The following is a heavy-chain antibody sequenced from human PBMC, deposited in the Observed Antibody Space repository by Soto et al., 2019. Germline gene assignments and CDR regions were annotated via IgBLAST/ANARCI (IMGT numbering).Heavy chain of an antibody. V-gene: IGHV1-18*01. CDR1: GYTFSNYG. CDR3: ARDLVPGYTGYSDY. J-gene: IGHJ4*02. Sequence: QVQLVQSGAEVKKPGASVKVSCKTSGYTFSNYGINWVRLAPGQGLEWMGWISAYNGNTNSAQKFQDRVTLTADTSTSTAYMELRSLRSEDTALYYCARDLVPGYTGYSDYWGQGTLVTVSS. D-gene: IGHD5-12*01. CDR2: ISAYNGNT.